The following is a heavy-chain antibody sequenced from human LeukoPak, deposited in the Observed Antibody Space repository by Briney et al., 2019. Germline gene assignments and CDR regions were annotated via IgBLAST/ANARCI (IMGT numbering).Heavy chain of an antibody. J-gene: IGHJ4*02. CDR3: ARDHIVGATNFDD. D-gene: IGHD1-26*01. V-gene: IGHV3-30-3*01. CDR2: ISYDGTNK. CDR1: GFTLSNAW. Sequence: PGGSLRLSCEASGFTLSNAWMNWVRQAPGKGLEWVAVISYDGTNKNYADSVKGRFTISRDNAKNSLYLQMNSLRAEDTAVYYCARDHIVGATNFDDWGQGTLVTVSS.